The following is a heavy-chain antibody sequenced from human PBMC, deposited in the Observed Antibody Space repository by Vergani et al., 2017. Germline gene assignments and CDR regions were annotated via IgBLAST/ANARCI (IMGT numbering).Heavy chain of an antibody. V-gene: IGHV3-66*01. CDR3: ATPYDYGWGSYRFAFDI. CDR1: GFTVSSNY. J-gene: IGHJ3*02. Sequence: EVQLVESGGGLVQPGGSLRLSCAASGFTVSSNYMSWVRQAPGKGLEWVSVIYSGGSTYYADSVKGRFTISRDNSKNTLYLQMNSLRAEDTAVYYCATPYDYGWGSYRFAFDIWGQGTMVTVSS. D-gene: IGHD3-16*02. CDR2: IYSGGST.